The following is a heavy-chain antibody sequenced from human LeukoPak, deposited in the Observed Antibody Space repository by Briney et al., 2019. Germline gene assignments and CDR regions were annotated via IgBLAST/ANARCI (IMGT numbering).Heavy chain of an antibody. V-gene: IGHV3-23*01. J-gene: IGHJ4*02. Sequence: GGSLRLSCAVSGISLGNYGMSWVRQAPGKGLEWVAGISGSGGGTNYADSVKGRFTIPRDNPKNTLYLQMNRLRADDTAVYFCAKRGVVIRVILVGFHKEAYYFDSWGQGALVTVSS. D-gene: IGHD3-10*01. CDR1: GISLGNYG. CDR2: ISGSGGGT. CDR3: AKRGVVIRVILVGFHKEAYYFDS.